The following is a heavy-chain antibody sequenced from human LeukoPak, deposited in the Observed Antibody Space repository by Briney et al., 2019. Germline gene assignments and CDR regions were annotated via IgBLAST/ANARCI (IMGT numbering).Heavy chain of an antibody. Sequence: GRSLRLSCAASGFAFSSYSMHWVRQAPGKGLEWVAVISYDGSNKYYADSVKGRFTISRDNSKNTLYLQMNSLRAGDTAVYYCARGSDRRFDYWGQGTLVTVSS. CDR2: ISYDGSNK. V-gene: IGHV3-30-3*01. J-gene: IGHJ4*02. CDR1: GFAFSSYS. CDR3: ARGSDRRFDY.